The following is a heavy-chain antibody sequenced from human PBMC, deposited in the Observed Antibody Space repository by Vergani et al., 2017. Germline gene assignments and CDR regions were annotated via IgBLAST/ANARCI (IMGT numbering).Heavy chain of an antibody. Sequence: QVQLQESGPGLVKPSETLTLTCAVSDSSIMTNPYWGWFRQSPGKGLEWIGCIHHSGDTHYNSSLNSRVSISIVSSSKFSLSLTSVTAADTAIYCCARHRGSWGFFPSSYLDGMDVWGHGTTVTVSS. CDR2: IHHSGDT. V-gene: IGHV4-38-2*01. D-gene: IGHD3-10*01. CDR3: ARHRGSWGFFPSSYLDGMDV. J-gene: IGHJ6*02. CDR1: DSSIMTNPY.